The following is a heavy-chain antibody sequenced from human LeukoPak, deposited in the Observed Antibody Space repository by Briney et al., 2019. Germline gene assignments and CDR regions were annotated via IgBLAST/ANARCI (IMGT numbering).Heavy chain of an antibody. CDR2: INPSDGST. Sequence: ASVKVSCKASGYTFSSYYIHWVRQAPGHGLEGMGIINPSDGSTTYAQKFQGRVTMTRDTSTSTVYMELSSLRSEDTAVYYCASPTSGYYYGFDYWGQGTLVTVSS. J-gene: IGHJ4*02. CDR3: ASPTSGYYYGFDY. D-gene: IGHD3-22*01. CDR1: GYTFSSYY. V-gene: IGHV1-46*01.